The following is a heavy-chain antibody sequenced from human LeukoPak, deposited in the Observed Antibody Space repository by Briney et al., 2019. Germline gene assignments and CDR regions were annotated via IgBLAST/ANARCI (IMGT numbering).Heavy chain of an antibody. V-gene: IGHV1-2*02. CDR3: ARESRSLNYGMDV. J-gene: IGHJ6*02. CDR2: INPNSGGT. Sequence: ASVKVSCKASGYTFTGYYMHWVRQAPGQGLEWMGWINPNSGGTNYAQKFQGRVTMTRDTSISTAYMELSSLRSEDTAVYYCARESRSLNYGMDVWGQGTTVTVSS. D-gene: IGHD3-9*01. CDR1: GYTFTGYY.